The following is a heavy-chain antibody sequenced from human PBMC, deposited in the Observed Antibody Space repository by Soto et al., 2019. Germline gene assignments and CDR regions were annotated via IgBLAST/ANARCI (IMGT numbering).Heavy chain of an antibody. CDR1: GGSISSYY. J-gene: IGHJ4*02. CDR3: ARDPAYGFDY. Sequence: SETLSLTCTVSGGSISSYYWSWIRQPPGKGLEWIGYIYYSGSTNYNPSLKSRVTISVDTSKNQLSLKLSSVTFADTAVYYCARDPAYGFDYWGQGTLVTVSS. CDR2: IYYSGST. V-gene: IGHV4-59*01. D-gene: IGHD4-17*01.